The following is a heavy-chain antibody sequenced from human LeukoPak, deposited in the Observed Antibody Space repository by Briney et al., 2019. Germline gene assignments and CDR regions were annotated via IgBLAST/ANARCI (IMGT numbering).Heavy chain of an antibody. V-gene: IGHV3-48*03. CDR3: ARDLCSGGSCLDY. CDR2: IGTSGSTI. CDR1: GFTFSSYE. D-gene: IGHD2-15*01. Sequence: PGGSLRLSCAASGFTFSSYEMNWVRQAPGKGLEWVSYIGTSGSTIYYADSVKGRFTISRDNAKNSLYLQMNSLRAEDTAVYYCARDLCSGGSCLDYWGQGTLVTVSS. J-gene: IGHJ4*02.